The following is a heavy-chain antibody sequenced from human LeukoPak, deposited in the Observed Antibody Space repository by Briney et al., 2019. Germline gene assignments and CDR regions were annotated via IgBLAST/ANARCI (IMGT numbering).Heavy chain of an antibody. CDR2: IRHDGSNK. Sequence: GGSLRLSCVSSGFTFSNYGMHWLRQAPGKGLEGVALIRHDGSNKYYSDSVRGRVTISRDNAKNTLYLQLNSLTAEDTAVYFCAKDGDAYIEYYYYYMDVWGKGTTVTVSS. CDR3: AKDGDAYIEYYYYYMDV. V-gene: IGHV3-30*02. CDR1: GFTFSNYG. D-gene: IGHD5-24*01. J-gene: IGHJ6*03.